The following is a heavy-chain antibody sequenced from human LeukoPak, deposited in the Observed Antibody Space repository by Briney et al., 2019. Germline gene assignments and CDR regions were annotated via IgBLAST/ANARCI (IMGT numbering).Heavy chain of an antibody. Sequence: GGSLRLSCAASGFTFSSYAMHWVRQAPGKGLEWVAVISYDGSNKYYADSVKGRFTISRDNSKNTLYLQMNSLRAEDTAVYYCARSPFDYWGQGALVTVSS. CDR2: ISYDGSNK. V-gene: IGHV3-30-3*01. J-gene: IGHJ4*02. CDR1: GFTFSSYA. CDR3: ARSPFDY.